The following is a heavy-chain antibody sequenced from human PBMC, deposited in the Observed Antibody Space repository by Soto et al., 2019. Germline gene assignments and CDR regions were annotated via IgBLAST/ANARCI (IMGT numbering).Heavy chain of an antibody. D-gene: IGHD3-10*01. V-gene: IGHV3-11*01. Sequence: QVHLVESGGGLVKPGGSLRLSCAASGFTFSAQYMTWIRQAPGKGLEWVSYISGSGTTIYYTDSVKGRFTVSRDNAKNSLYLKMNSLRAEDTAVYYCATDPYYYASDSWGQGTLVTVSS. CDR2: ISGSGTTI. CDR1: GFTFSAQY. CDR3: ATDPYYYASDS. J-gene: IGHJ4*02.